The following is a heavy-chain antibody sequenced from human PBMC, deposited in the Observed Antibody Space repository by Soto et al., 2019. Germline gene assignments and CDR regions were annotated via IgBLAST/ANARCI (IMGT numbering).Heavy chain of an antibody. J-gene: IGHJ6*03. V-gene: IGHV1-69*04. CDR1: GYTFTSYG. D-gene: IGHD3-3*01. CDR2: IIPIIGKA. Sequence: PSVKVSCKASGYTFTSYGISWVRQAPGQGLEWMGRIIPIIGKANYAQKFQGRVTITADKSTSTAYMELSSLRSEDTAVYYCATEGTIFGVVPNTHMDVWGKGTTVTVSS. CDR3: ATEGTIFGVVPNTHMDV.